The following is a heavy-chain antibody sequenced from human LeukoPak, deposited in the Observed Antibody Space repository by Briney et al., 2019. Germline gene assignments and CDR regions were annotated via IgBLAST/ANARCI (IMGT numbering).Heavy chain of an antibody. J-gene: IGHJ5*02. CDR2: ISSSGSTI. CDR3: ARGATAYDKPKPWFDP. D-gene: IGHD3-9*01. Sequence: KPGGSLRLSCAASGFTFSDYYMSWIRQAPGKGLEWVSYISSSGSTIYYADSVKGRFTISRDNAKNSLYLQMNGLRAEDTAVYYCARGATAYDKPKPWFDPWGQGTLVTVSS. CDR1: GFTFSDYY. V-gene: IGHV3-11*01.